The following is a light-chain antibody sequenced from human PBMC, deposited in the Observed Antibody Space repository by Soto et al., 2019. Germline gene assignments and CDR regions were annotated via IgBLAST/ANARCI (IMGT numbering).Light chain of an antibody. CDR1: SSNIGNNY. V-gene: IGLV1-51*01. CDR3: GTWDSSLSAGGV. Sequence: QSVLTQPPSVSAAPGQKVTISCSGSSSNIGNNYVSWYQQLPRTAPKLLIYDNNKRPSGIPDRFSGSKSGTSATLGITGLQTGDEADYYCGTWDSSLSAGGVFGGGTKLTVL. J-gene: IGLJ3*02. CDR2: DNN.